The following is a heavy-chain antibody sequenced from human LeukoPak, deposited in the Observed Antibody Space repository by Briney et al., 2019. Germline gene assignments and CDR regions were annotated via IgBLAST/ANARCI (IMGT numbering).Heavy chain of an antibody. CDR3: ARKEGIAAAGTPSD. CDR2: IYYSGST. V-gene: IGHV4-28*01. D-gene: IGHD6-13*01. CDR1: GYSISSSNW. J-gene: IGHJ4*02. Sequence: SETLSLTCAVSGYSISSSNWWGWIRQPPGKGLEWIGYIYYSGSTYYNPSLKSRVTMSVDTSKNQFSLKPSSVTAVDTAVYYCARKEGIAAAGTPSDWGQGTLVTVSS.